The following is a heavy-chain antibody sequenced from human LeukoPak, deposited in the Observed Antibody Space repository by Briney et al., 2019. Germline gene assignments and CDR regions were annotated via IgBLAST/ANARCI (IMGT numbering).Heavy chain of an antibody. CDR1: GGSISNGGYY. V-gene: IGHV4-31*03. D-gene: IGHD5-18*01. J-gene: IGHJ4*02. CDR2: IYYTGTT. CDR3: ARGYSYGIDY. Sequence: KPSETLSLTCTVSGGSISNGGYYWSWIRQPPGKGLEWIAYIYYTGTTYYNPSLKSRVTISLDTSKNQFSLKLSSVTAADTAVYYCARGYSYGIDYWGQGTLVTVSS.